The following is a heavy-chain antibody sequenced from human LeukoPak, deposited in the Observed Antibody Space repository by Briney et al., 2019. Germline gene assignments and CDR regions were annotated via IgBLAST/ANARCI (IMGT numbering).Heavy chain of an antibody. D-gene: IGHD4-17*01. CDR1: TSR. CDR3: ARVRPVTTGDY. V-gene: IGHV1-18*01. CDR2: IGTYGGDT. J-gene: IGHJ4*02. Sequence: ASVKVSCKATSRISWVRQAPGQGLEWMGWIGTYGGDTYYAQKFQGRITVTTDTSTSTVYMELRNLRSDDTAVYYCARVRPVTTGDYWGQGTLVTVSS.